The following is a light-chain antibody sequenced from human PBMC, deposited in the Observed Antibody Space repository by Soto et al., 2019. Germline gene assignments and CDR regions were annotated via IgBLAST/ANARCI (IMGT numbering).Light chain of an antibody. CDR1: QSVSSNY. V-gene: IGKV3-20*01. Sequence: ETVLTQSPGTLSLSPGERATLSCRASQSVSSNYLAWYQQKPGQAPRLLMYGASTRATGIPDRFSGSGSGTDFTLNISRLEPEDFAVYYCQQFGRSPPSWTCGQGTKVEI. CDR2: GAS. CDR3: QQFGRSPPSWT. J-gene: IGKJ1*01.